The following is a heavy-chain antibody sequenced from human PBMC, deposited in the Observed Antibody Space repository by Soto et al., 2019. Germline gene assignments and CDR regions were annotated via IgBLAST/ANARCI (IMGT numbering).Heavy chain of an antibody. CDR1: GFTFTSFA. CDR3: AAAYPYSPYYYGMDV. CDR2: IVVGSGNT. D-gene: IGHD4-4*01. Sequence: SVKVSCKASGFTFTSFAVQWVRQARGQRLEWIGWIVVGSGNTNYAQKFQERVTITRDMSTSTAYMELSSLRSEDTAVYYCAAAYPYSPYYYGMDVWGQETTVTVSS. V-gene: IGHV1-58*01. J-gene: IGHJ6*02.